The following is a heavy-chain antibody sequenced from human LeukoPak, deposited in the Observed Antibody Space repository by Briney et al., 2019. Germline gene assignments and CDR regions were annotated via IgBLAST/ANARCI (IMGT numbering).Heavy chain of an antibody. D-gene: IGHD2-21*01. J-gene: IGHJ4*02. V-gene: IGHV3-49*03. CDR2: IRSEAYGGTT. Sequence: GGSLRLSCTASGFPFGDYAMSWFRQAPGKGLEWVGFIRSEAYGGTTEYAASVKGRFTISRDDSKSIAYLQMNSLKTEDTAVYYCTRESERSWSLFVPNYFDYWGQGTLVTVSS. CDR1: GFPFGDYA. CDR3: TRESERSWSLFVPNYFDY.